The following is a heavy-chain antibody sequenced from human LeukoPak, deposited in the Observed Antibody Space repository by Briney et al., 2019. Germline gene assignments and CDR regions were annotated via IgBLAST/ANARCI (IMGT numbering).Heavy chain of an antibody. D-gene: IGHD5-24*01. CDR1: GGTFSSYA. J-gene: IGHJ5*02. CDR2: IIPILGIA. Sequence: SVKVSCKASGGTFSSYAISWVRQAPGQGLEWMGRIIPILGIANYAQKFQGRVTITADKSTSTAYMELSSLRSEDTAVYYCARVSGDGDEYNWFDPWGQGTLVTVSS. V-gene: IGHV1-69*04. CDR3: ARVSGDGDEYNWFDP.